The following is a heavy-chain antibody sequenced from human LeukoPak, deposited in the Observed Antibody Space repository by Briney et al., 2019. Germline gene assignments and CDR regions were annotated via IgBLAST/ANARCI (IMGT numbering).Heavy chain of an antibody. Sequence: GGSLRLSCAASGFIFSSSAMSWVRQAPGTGLEWVSAISGSGGNTYYADSVKGRFTISRDTSKNTLYLQMNSLRAEDTAVYYCAREGVVVPAAILWGQGTLVTVSS. CDR1: GFIFSSSA. CDR3: AREGVVVPAAIL. J-gene: IGHJ4*02. V-gene: IGHV3-23*01. CDR2: ISGSGGNT. D-gene: IGHD2-2*02.